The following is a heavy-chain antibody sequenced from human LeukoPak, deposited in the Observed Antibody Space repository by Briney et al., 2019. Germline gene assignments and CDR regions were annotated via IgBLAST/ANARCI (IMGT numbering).Heavy chain of an antibody. D-gene: IGHD1-26*01. CDR2: INPNSGGT. Sequence: ASVKVPCKASGYTFTGYYMHWVRQAPGQGLEWMGWINPNSGGTNYAQKFQGRVTMTRDTSISTAYMELSRLRSDDTAVYYCARDASPSGSYYGGSDYWGQGTLVTVSS. J-gene: IGHJ4*02. CDR1: GYTFTGYY. V-gene: IGHV1-2*02. CDR3: ARDASPSGSYYGGSDY.